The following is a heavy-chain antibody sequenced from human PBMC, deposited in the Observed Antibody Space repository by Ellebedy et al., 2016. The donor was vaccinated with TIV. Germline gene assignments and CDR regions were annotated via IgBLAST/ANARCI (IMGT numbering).Heavy chain of an antibody. Sequence: MPSETLSLTCGVYGGSFSDHYWAWIRQSPGKGLEWIGELNQDAYIKYNPSLKSRATISAATSKKEISLKLTSVIAADTAVYYCVRYGYDSGSYALESWGQGTLVTVSS. J-gene: IGHJ5*02. CDR3: VRYGYDSGSYALES. V-gene: IGHV4-34*01. CDR1: GGSFSDHY. CDR2: LNQDAYI. D-gene: IGHD3-10*01.